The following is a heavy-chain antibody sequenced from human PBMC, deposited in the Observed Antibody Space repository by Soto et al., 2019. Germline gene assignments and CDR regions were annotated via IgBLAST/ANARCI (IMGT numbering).Heavy chain of an antibody. Sequence: GGSLRLSCAASGFTFSSYAMHWVRQAPGKGLEWVAVISYDGSNKYYADSAKGRFTISRDNSKNTLYLQMNSLRAEDTAVYYCARGRHILTGYYLADAFDIWGQGTMVTVSS. V-gene: IGHV3-30-3*01. CDR3: ARGRHILTGYYLADAFDI. D-gene: IGHD3-9*01. CDR2: ISYDGSNK. J-gene: IGHJ3*02. CDR1: GFTFSSYA.